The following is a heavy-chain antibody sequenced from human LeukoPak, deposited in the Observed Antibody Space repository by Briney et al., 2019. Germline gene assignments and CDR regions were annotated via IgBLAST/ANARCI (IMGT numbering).Heavy chain of an antibody. V-gene: IGHV3-53*01. D-gene: IGHD3-9*01. CDR2: IYVAGST. J-gene: IGHJ4*02. CDR1: GFTVSDSF. CDR3: AKDLLSTGLLFDY. Sequence: GGSLRLSCAASGFTVSDSFMTWVRQAPGKGLEWVSVIYVAGSTYYADSVKGRFTISRDNSKNTLYLQMNSLRAEDTAVYYCAKDLLSTGLLFDYWGQGTLVTVSS.